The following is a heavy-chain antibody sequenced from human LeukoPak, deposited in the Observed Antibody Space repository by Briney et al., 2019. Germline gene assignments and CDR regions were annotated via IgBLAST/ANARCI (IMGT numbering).Heavy chain of an antibody. J-gene: IGHJ4*02. Sequence: GGSLRLSCVASGFTFTSYNFNWVRQAPGKGLEWVSYISNGGGTISYADSVKGRFTISRDNAKNSVFLQMNTLRAENTAVYYCARDSYMFGSDYWGQGTLVTVSS. CDR2: ISNGGGTI. CDR1: GFTFTSYN. D-gene: IGHD3-10*02. V-gene: IGHV3-48*03. CDR3: ARDSYMFGSDY.